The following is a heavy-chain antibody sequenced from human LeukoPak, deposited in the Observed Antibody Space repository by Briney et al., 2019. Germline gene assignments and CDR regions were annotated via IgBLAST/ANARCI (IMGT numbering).Heavy chain of an antibody. D-gene: IGHD6-19*01. CDR3: ARDHGYSSGWYNY. J-gene: IGHJ4*02. CDR2: INPNSGGT. V-gene: IGHV1-2*06. Sequence: ASVTLSCKASGYTFTGYYMHWVRQAPGQGLEWMGRINPNSGGTNYAQKFQGRVTMTRDTSISTAYMELSRLRSDDTAVYYCARDHGYSSGWYNYWGQGTLVTISS. CDR1: GYTFTGYY.